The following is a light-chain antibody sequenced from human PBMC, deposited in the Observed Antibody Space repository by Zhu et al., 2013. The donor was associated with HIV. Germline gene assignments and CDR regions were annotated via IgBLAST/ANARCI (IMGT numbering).Light chain of an antibody. CDR1: QGISSW. Sequence: DIQMTQSPSSVSASVGDRVTITCRASQGISSWLAWYQQKPGKAPKLLIQKASSLESGAPSRFSASGSGTEFTLTISSLQPDDFATYYCQQYNGYPRTFGQGTKVE. J-gene: IGKJ1*01. V-gene: IGKV1-5*03. CDR3: QQYNGYPRT. CDR2: KAS.